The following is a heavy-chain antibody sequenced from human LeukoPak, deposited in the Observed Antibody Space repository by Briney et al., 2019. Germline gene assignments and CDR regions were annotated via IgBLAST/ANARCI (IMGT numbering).Heavy chain of an antibody. J-gene: IGHJ4*02. D-gene: IGHD3-22*01. V-gene: IGHV4-34*01. CDR3: ARVGGYPETTFDY. Sequence: SETPSLTCDVYGESLSSYYWNWIRQPPGKGLEWIGYIYHSGSTYYNPSLKSRVTISVDRSKNQFSLKLSSVTAADTAVYYCARVGGYPETTFDYWGQGTLVTVSS. CDR2: IYHSGST. CDR1: GESLSSYY.